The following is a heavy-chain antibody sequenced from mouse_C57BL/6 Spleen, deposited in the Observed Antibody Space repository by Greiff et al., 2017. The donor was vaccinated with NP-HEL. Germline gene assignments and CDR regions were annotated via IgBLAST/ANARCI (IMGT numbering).Heavy chain of an antibody. V-gene: IGHV5-6*01. CDR3: ARLSAYFDY. CDR2: ISSGGSYT. J-gene: IGHJ2*01. CDR1: GFTFSSYG. Sequence: EVKLQESGGDLVKPGGSLKLSCAASGFTFSSYGMSWVRQTPDKRLEWVATISSGGSYTYYPDSVKGRFTISRDNAKNTLYLQMSSLKSEDTAMYYCARLSAYFDYWGQGTTLTVSS. D-gene: IGHD1-2*01.